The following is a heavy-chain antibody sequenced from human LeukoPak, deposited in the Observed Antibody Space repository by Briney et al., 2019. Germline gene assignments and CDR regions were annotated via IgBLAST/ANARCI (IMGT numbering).Heavy chain of an antibody. Sequence: GASVKVSCKASGYTFTGYYMHWVRQAPGQGLEWMGWINPNSGGTNYAQKFQGRVTMTRDTSISTAHMELSSLRSEDTAVYYCARLSGGDIVVFDYWGQGTLVTVSS. D-gene: IGHD5-12*01. J-gene: IGHJ4*02. CDR2: INPNSGGT. CDR3: ARLSGGDIVVFDY. V-gene: IGHV1-2*02. CDR1: GYTFTGYY.